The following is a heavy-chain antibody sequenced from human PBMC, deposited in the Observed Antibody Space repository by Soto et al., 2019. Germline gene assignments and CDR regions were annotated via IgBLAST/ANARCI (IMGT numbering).Heavy chain of an antibody. CDR1: GFTFSSYS. Sequence: EVQLVESGGGLVKPGGSLRLSCAASGFTFSSYSMNWVRQAPGKGLEWVSSISSSSSYIYYADSVKGRFTISRDNAKNSLYLQMNSLRAGDTAVYYCARDHGCSSTSCYYGMDVWGQGTTVTVSS. CDR2: ISSSSSYI. J-gene: IGHJ6*02. D-gene: IGHD2-2*01. CDR3: ARDHGCSSTSCYYGMDV. V-gene: IGHV3-21*01.